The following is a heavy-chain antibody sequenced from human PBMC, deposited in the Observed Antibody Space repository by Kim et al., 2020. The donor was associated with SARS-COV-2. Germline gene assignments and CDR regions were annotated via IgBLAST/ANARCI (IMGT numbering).Heavy chain of an antibody. Sequence: GGSLRLSCTTSGFTFGDYTMTWFRQAPGKGLEWIGFIRGKPYGGTTEYAASVKGRFTISRDDYKTIAYLQMNSLKTEDTAVYYCSRDGRIQLWPNFFDYWGQGTLVTVSS. CDR1: GFTFGDYT. V-gene: IGHV3-49*03. CDR2: IRGKPYGGTT. D-gene: IGHD5-18*01. CDR3: SRDGRIQLWPNFFDY. J-gene: IGHJ4*02.